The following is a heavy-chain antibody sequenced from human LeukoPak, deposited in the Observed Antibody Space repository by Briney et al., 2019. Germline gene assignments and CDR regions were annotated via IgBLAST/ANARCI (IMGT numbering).Heavy chain of an antibody. CDR1: GGSISSYY. CDR3: ARLSRDGYNYYFDY. D-gene: IGHD5-24*01. J-gene: IGHJ4*02. Sequence: SETLSLTCTVSGGSISSYYWSWIRQPAGKGLEWIGRIYTSGSTNYNPSLKSRVTMSVDTSKNQFSLKLSSVTAADTAVYYCARLSRDGYNYYFDYWGQGTLVTVSS. V-gene: IGHV4-4*07. CDR2: IYTSGST.